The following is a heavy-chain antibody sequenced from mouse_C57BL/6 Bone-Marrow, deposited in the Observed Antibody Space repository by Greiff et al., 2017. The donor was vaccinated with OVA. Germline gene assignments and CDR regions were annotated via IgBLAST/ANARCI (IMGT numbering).Heavy chain of an antibody. CDR3: ERHRRTWFAY. Sequence: QVQLQQSGAELARPGASVKLSCKASGYTFTSYGISWVKQRTGQGLEWIGEIYPRSGNTYYNEKFKGKATLTADKSSSTAYMELRSLTSEDSAVYFCERHRRTWFAYWGQGTLVTVSA. CDR1: GYTFTSYG. V-gene: IGHV1-81*01. J-gene: IGHJ3*01. CDR2: IYPRSGNT.